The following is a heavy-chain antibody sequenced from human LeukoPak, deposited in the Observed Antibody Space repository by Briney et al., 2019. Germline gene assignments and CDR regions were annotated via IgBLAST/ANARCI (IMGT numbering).Heavy chain of an antibody. CDR3: ARLLRGGYSYGWGAFDI. CDR1: GGSISSYY. J-gene: IGHJ3*02. CDR2: IYYSGST. Sequence: SETLSLTCTVSGGSISSYYWSWIRQPPGKGLEWIGYIYYSGSTNYNPSLKSRVTISVDTSKNQFSLKLSSVTAADTAVYYCARLLRGGYSYGWGAFDIWGQGTVVTVSS. D-gene: IGHD5-18*01. V-gene: IGHV4-59*08.